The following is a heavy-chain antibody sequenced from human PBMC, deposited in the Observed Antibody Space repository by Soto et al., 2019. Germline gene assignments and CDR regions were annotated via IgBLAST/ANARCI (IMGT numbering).Heavy chain of an antibody. D-gene: IGHD3-16*01. V-gene: IGHV4-30-2*01. J-gene: IGHJ4*02. CDR1: GGSISSGGYS. CDR2: IYHSGST. CDR3: ARGSLGFFDY. Sequence: SETLSLTCAVSGGSISSGGYSWSWIRQPPGKGLEWIGYIYHSGSTYYNPSLKSRVTISVDRSKNQFSLKLSSVTAADTAVYYCARGSLGFFDYWGQGTLVTVSS.